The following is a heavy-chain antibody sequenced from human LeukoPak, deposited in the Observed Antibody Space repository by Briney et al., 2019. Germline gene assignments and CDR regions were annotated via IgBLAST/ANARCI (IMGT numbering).Heavy chain of an antibody. D-gene: IGHD2-2*01. CDR2: INPSGGST. CDR1: GYTFTSYY. J-gene: IGHJ4*02. CDR3: ASFNSQTSCHDY. V-gene: IGHV1-46*01. Sequence: ASVKVSCKASGYTFTSYYMHWVRQAPGQGLEWMGIINPSGGSTSYAQKFQGRVTMTEDTSTDTAYMELSSLRSEDTAVYYCASFNSQTSCHDYWGQGTLVTVSS.